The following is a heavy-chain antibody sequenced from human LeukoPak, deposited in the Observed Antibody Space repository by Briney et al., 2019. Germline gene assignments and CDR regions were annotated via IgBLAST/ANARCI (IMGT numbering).Heavy chain of an antibody. Sequence: PGGSLRLSCAASGFTVSSNYMNWVRQAPGKGLEWVSIIYSGGGTYYADSVKGRFTFSRDNSKNTLYLQMNGLRAEDTAVYYCARDRYLGYWGQGTLVTVSS. CDR3: ARDRYLGY. CDR1: GFTVSSNY. V-gene: IGHV3-66*01. CDR2: IYSGGGT. J-gene: IGHJ4*02. D-gene: IGHD3-16*01.